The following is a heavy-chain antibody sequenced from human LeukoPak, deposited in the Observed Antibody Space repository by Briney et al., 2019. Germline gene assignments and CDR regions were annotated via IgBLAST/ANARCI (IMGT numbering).Heavy chain of an antibody. D-gene: IGHD3-10*01. CDR1: GFTFSSYW. V-gene: IGHV3-7*01. Sequence: PGGSLRLSCAASGFTFSSYWMSWVRQAPGKGLEWVANIKQDGSEKYYVDSVKGRFTISRDNAKNSLYLQMNSLRAEDTAVYYCARDMVRDEDAFDIWGQGTMVTVSS. CDR3: ARDMVRDEDAFDI. J-gene: IGHJ3*02. CDR2: IKQDGSEK.